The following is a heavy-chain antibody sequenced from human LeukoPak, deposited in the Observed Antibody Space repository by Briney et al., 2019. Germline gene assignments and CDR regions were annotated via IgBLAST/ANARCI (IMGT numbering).Heavy chain of an antibody. CDR1: GFTFSNYA. J-gene: IGHJ4*02. CDR2: ISGSGGTT. CDR3: ARSRLHPIIFDY. Sequence: LSGGSLRLSCAASGFTFSNYAMSWVRQAPGKGLEWVSAISGSGGTTFYADSVKGRFTISRDKSKNTLYLQVNSLRAADTAIYYCARSRLHPIIFDYWGQGTLVTVSS. D-gene: IGHD5-24*01. V-gene: IGHV3-23*01.